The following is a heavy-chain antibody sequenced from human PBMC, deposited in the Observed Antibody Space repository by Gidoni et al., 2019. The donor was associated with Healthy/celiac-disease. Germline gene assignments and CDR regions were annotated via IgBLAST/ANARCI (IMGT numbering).Heavy chain of an antibody. CDR3: ARRSDVVVPAALAFDI. D-gene: IGHD2-2*01. J-gene: IGHJ3*02. V-gene: IGHV4-39*01. CDR2: IYYSGST. Sequence: QLQLQESGPGLVKPSETLSLTCNVSGGSISSSSYYWGWIRQPPGKGLEWIGSIYYSGSTYYNPSLKSRVTISVDTSKNQFSLKLSSVTAADTAVYYCARRSDVVVPAALAFDIWGQGTMVTVSS. CDR1: GGSISSSSYY.